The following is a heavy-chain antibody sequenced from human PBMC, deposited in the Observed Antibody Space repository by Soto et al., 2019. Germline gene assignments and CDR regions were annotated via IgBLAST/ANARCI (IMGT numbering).Heavy chain of an antibody. CDR3: ARSSGWYVWFDP. V-gene: IGHV3-30*03. J-gene: IGHJ5*02. D-gene: IGHD6-13*01. Sequence: GGSLRLSCAASEFTFSNYAMHWVRQPPGKGLQWLAVISYDGNNKYYADSVKGRFTISRDNSKNTLYLQMSSLRAEDTAVYYCARSSGWYVWFDPWGQGTLVTVSS. CDR1: EFTFSNYA. CDR2: ISYDGNNK.